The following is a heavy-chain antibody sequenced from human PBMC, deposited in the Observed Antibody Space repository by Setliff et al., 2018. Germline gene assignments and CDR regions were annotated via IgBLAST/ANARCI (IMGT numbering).Heavy chain of an antibody. D-gene: IGHD2-2*02. Sequence: GESLRLSCAASGFTFSSYGMNWVRQAPGKGLEWLSYISSSSTTIYYADSVKGRFTVSRDNAKNSLYLQMNSLRADDAAVYYCARSSAPIKRDYMDVWGKGTTVTVSS. V-gene: IGHV3-48*01. CDR2: ISSSSTTI. J-gene: IGHJ6*03. CDR3: ARSSAPIKRDYMDV. CDR1: GFTFSSYG.